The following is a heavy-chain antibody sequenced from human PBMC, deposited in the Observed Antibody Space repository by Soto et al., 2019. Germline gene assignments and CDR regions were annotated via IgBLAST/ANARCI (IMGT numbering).Heavy chain of an antibody. CDR1: GFSVSSRKRG. D-gene: IGHD3-3*01. V-gene: IGHV2-5*02. Sequence: GCGPTLVNPTQTLTLTCNFSGFSVSSRKRGVGWIRQPPGKALEWLALIYWDDDKRYRPSLNNRLTITKDTSKNQVLLTMTNLDPVDTATYYCAHTGYYDLLNFDYWGQGTLVTVSS. J-gene: IGHJ4*02. CDR2: IYWDDDK. CDR3: AHTGYYDLLNFDY.